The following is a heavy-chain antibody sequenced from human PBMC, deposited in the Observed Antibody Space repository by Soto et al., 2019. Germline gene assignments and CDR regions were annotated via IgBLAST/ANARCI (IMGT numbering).Heavy chain of an antibody. Sequence: PGESLKISCKGSGYSFTSYWIGWVRQMPGKGLEWMGRIDPSHSYTNYSPSFQGHVTISVDKSISTAYLHWNSLKASDTAIYYCARHQMYNWNELWFDPWGQGTLVTVSS. V-gene: IGHV5-10-1*01. CDR3: ARHQMYNWNELWFDP. CDR1: GYSFTSYW. D-gene: IGHD1-20*01. CDR2: IDPSHSYT. J-gene: IGHJ5*02.